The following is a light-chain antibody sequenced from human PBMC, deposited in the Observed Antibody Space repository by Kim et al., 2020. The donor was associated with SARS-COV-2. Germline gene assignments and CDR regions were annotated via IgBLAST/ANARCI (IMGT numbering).Light chain of an antibody. V-gene: IGKV3-15*01. CDR1: QSVGFF. J-gene: IGKJ1*01. CDR2: GAS. Sequence: VSPGESATLSCRASQSVGFFLAWYQRKPGQAPRLLIYGASARATGIPARFSGSGSGTEFTLTISSLQSEDSAVYYCQHHNDWPRTFGQGTKVDIK. CDR3: QHHNDWPRT.